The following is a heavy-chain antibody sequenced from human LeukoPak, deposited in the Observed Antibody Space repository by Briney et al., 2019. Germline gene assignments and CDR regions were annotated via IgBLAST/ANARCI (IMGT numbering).Heavy chain of an antibody. Sequence: PSETLSLTCTVSGDSISSGTFYWGWVRQPPGKGLEWIGYIYYSGSTYYNPSLKSRVTISVDTSKNQFSLKLSSVTAADTAVYYCARAELHYGDYQYYFDYWGQGTLVTVSS. CDR2: IYYSGST. CDR1: GDSISSGTFY. CDR3: ARAELHYGDYQYYFDY. J-gene: IGHJ4*02. D-gene: IGHD4-17*01. V-gene: IGHV4-31*03.